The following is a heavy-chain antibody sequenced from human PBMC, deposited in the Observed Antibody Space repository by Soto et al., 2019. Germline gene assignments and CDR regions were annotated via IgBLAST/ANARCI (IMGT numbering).Heavy chain of an antibody. V-gene: IGHV3-21*01. CDR1: GFTFSWYN. CDR3: ARVHYSDSSGYSH. D-gene: IGHD3-22*01. Sequence: EVQLVESGGGLVKPGGSLRLSCAASGFTFSWYNMNWVRQAPGKGLEWVSSISSSSSYIYYADSGKGRFTISRDNAEHSLYLQMNSLRAEDTAVYYCARVHYSDSSGYSHWGQRTLVTVSS. CDR2: ISSSSSYI. J-gene: IGHJ4*02.